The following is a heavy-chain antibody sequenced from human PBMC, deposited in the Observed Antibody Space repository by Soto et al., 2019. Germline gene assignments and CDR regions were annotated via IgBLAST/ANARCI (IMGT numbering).Heavy chain of an antibody. D-gene: IGHD4-17*01. V-gene: IGHV4-31*03. CDR2: IYYIGST. J-gene: IGHJ4*02. Sequence: QVQLQESGPGLVKPSQTLSLTCTVSGDSISSGGYYWSWIRQHPGKGLEWIGYIYYIGSTHYNPSIKSRVNISVDTSKKQFSLKLSSVTAADTAVYYCARVPYGDPFDYWGQGNLVTVSS. CDR3: ARVPYGDPFDY. CDR1: GDSISSGGYY.